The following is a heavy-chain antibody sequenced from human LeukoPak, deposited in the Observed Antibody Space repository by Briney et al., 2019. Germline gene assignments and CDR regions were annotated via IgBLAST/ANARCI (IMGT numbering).Heavy chain of an antibody. CDR1: GGSISSSSYY. V-gene: IGHV4-39*07. CDR3: ARDERQYSSQVNYYFYMDV. D-gene: IGHD6-19*01. Sequence: SETLSLTCTVSGGSISSSSYYWDWIRQPLGKGLEWIGSISYSGSPSYKPSLKSRLSISLDTSKNQFSLNLTSVTAADAAVYYCARDERQYSSQVNYYFYMDVWGKGTTVTVSS. CDR2: ISYSGSP. J-gene: IGHJ6*03.